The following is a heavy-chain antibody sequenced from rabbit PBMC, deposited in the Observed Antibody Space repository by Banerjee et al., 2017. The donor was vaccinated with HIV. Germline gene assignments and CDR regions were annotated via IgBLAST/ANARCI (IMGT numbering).Heavy chain of an antibody. CDR3: VRVAYASSSGYPYYFNL. Sequence: QEQLVESGGGLVQPGGSLKLSCKASGFDFSSYGVSWVRQAPGKGLEWIGYIDPVFGSTYYASWVNGRFTISSHNAQNTLYLQLNSLTAADTATYFCVRVAYASSSGYPYYFNLWGPGTLVTVS. CDR1: GFDFSSYG. J-gene: IGHJ4*01. V-gene: IGHV1S47*01. D-gene: IGHD1-1*01. CDR2: IDPVFGST.